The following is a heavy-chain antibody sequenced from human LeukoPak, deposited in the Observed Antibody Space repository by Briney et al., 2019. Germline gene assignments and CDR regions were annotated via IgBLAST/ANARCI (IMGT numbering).Heavy chain of an antibody. V-gene: IGHV1-3*01. Sequence: ASVKVSCKASGYTFTSYAMHWVRQAPGQRLEWMGWINAGNGNTKYSQKFQGRVTITRDTSASTAYMELSSLRSEDTAVYYCARELHNDMAREGAFDIWGQGTLVTVSS. CDR1: GYTFTSYA. D-gene: IGHD3-22*01. CDR2: INAGNGNT. J-gene: IGHJ3*02. CDR3: ARELHNDMAREGAFDI.